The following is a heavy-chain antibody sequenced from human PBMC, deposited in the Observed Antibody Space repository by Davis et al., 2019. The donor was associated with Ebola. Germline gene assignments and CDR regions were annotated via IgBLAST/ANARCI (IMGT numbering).Heavy chain of an antibody. CDR1: GFTFSGSA. D-gene: IGHD6-19*01. CDR2: IRSKANSYAT. V-gene: IGHV3-73*01. Sequence: GGSLRLSCAASGFTFSGSAMHWVRQAPGKGLEWVGRIRSKANSYATAYAASVKGRFTISRDDSKNTAYLQINSLKTEDTAVYYCTTPGIAVAGDYWGQGTLVTVSS. CDR3: TTPGIAVAGDY. J-gene: IGHJ4*02.